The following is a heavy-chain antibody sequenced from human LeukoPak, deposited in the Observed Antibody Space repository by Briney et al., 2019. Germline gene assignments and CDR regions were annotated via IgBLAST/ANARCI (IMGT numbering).Heavy chain of an antibody. J-gene: IGHJ3*02. V-gene: IGHV4-34*01. D-gene: IGHD3-22*01. CDR1: GGSFSGYY. CDR2: INHSGST. CDR3: ARAYYYDSSGYQNDAFDI. Sequence: SETLSLTCAVYGGSFSGYYWSWIRQPPGKGLEWIGEINHSGSTNYNPSLKSRVTISVDTSKDQFSLKLCSVTAADTAVYYCARAYYYDSSGYQNDAFDIWGQGTMVTVSS.